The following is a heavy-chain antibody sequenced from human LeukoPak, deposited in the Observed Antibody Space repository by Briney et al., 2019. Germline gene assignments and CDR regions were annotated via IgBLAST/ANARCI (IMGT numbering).Heavy chain of an antibody. V-gene: IGHV3-53*01. D-gene: IGHD2-2*02. CDR2: LYTGGST. CDR1: NISVSDHF. J-gene: IGHJ1*01. Sequence: GGSLRLSCAASNISVSDHFVTWVRQAPGKGLECVAVLYTGGSTFYADSVQGRFTTSRDNSLNTLFLQMDNLRGDDTAVYYCTSSRYKSGPRPRYFQHWGQGTLVTVSS. CDR3: TSSRYKSGPRPRYFQH.